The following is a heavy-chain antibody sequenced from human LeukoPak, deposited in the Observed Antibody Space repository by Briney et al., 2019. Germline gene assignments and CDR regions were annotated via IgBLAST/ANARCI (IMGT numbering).Heavy chain of an antibody. CDR1: EFAFSNYW. V-gene: IGHV3-7*01. CDR2: IKPDGSEK. Sequence: GGSLRLSCAASEFAFSNYWMSWVRQAPGKGLEWVANIKPDGSEKYHVESVQGRFTISRDNAQNLLYLQMNSLRVEDTAVYYCVRGGNVAAAHFDYWGQGTLVTVSS. J-gene: IGHJ4*02. D-gene: IGHD6-13*01. CDR3: VRGGNVAAAHFDY.